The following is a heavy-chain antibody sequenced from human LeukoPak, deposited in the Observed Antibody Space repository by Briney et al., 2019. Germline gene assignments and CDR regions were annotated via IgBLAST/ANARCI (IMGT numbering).Heavy chain of an antibody. Sequence: GGSLRLSCAASGFTFSSYSMNWVRQAPGKGLEWVSYISSSSSTIYYADSVKGRFTISRDNAKNSLYLQMNSLRAEDTAVYYCARSTTVTPGAYWGQGTLVTVSS. CDR3: ARSTTVTPGAY. D-gene: IGHD4-17*01. V-gene: IGHV3-48*01. J-gene: IGHJ4*02. CDR1: GFTFSSYS. CDR2: ISSSSSTI.